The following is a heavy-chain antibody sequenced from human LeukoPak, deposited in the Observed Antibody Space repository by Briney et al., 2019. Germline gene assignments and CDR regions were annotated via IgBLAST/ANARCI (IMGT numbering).Heavy chain of an antibody. CDR1: GFTLSSYA. V-gene: IGHV3-23*01. J-gene: IGHJ3*02. Sequence: GGSLRLSCAASGFTLSSYAMSWVRQAPGKGLEWVSAISGSGGSTYYADSVKGRFTISRDNSKNTLYLQMNSLRVEDTAVYYCAKELLWFGELLSDDAFDIWGQGTMVTVSS. CDR2: ISGSGGST. D-gene: IGHD3-10*01. CDR3: AKELLWFGELLSDDAFDI.